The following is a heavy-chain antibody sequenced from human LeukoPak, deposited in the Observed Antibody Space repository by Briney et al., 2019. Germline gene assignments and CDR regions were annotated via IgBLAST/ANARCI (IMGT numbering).Heavy chain of an antibody. CDR1: SGFINTNDYY. D-gene: IGHD6-13*01. V-gene: IGHV4-39*01. CDR3: ARHRPPGYSSSWYPRLYYFDD. J-gene: IGHJ4*02. Sequence: SETLSLTCAVPSGFINTNDYYWDWIRQPPGKGLEWIGSIYYSGSGTTYYNPSLKSRVTISVDKSKNQLSLKLTSVTAADTAVYYCARHRPPGYSSSWYPRLYYFDDWGEGTLVTVSS. CDR2: IYYSGSGTT.